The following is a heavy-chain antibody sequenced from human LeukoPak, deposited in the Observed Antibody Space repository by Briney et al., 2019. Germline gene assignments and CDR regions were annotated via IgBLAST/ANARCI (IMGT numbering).Heavy chain of an antibody. J-gene: IGHJ3*02. V-gene: IGHV4-30-4*01. CDR3: ARTILRFTGEFDI. D-gene: IGHD1-26*01. CDR1: GGSISSGDYY. CDR2: IYHSGST. Sequence: SETLSLTCTVSGGSISSGDYYWSWIRQPPGKGLEWIGYIYHSGSTYYNPSLKSRVTKSVDTSKNQFSLKLSSVTAADTAVYYCARTILRFTGEFDIWGQGTMVTVSS.